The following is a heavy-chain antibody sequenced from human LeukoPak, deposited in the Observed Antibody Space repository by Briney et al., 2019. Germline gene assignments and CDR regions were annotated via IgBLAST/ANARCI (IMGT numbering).Heavy chain of an antibody. D-gene: IGHD4-23*01. CDR1: GFTFSTYA. CDR2: ISYDGRQN. J-gene: IGHJ4*02. V-gene: IGHV3-30*04. CDR3: ARVYGGNSGGG. Sequence: GGSLRLSCAASGFTFSTYAMNWVRQAPGKGLEWVAVISYDGRQNYYADSVKGRFTISRDNSKNTLYLQMNSLRAEDTAVYYCARVYGGNSGGGWGQGSLVTVSS.